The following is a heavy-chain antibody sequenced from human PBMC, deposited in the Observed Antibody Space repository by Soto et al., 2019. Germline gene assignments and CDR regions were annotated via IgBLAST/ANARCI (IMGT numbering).Heavy chain of an antibody. CDR1: GFTFSSYA. Sequence: EVQLLESGGGLVQPGGSLRLSCAASGFTFSSYAMRWVRQAPVKWLEWVSAISGSGDSTYYADSVKGRFTISRDNSKNTLYLQMNSLRAEDTAVYYCARRGSGSYYDYWGQGTLVTVSS. V-gene: IGHV3-23*01. CDR2: ISGSGDST. CDR3: ARRGSGSYYDY. D-gene: IGHD1-26*01. J-gene: IGHJ4*02.